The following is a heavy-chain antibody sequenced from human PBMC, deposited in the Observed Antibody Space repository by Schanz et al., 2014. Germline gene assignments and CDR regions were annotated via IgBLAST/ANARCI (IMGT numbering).Heavy chain of an antibody. J-gene: IGHJ5*02. CDR2: ISSSSSTR. V-gene: IGHV3-48*01. D-gene: IGHD1-1*01. Sequence: VQLVESGGGVVQPGRSLRLSCAASGFTFSSYSMNWVRQAPGKGLEWVSYISSSSSTRYYADSVKGRFTISRDNAKNSLFLQMNSLRAEDTAVYYCARGRVLESWGQGTLVTVSS. CDR3: ARGRVLES. CDR1: GFTFSSYS.